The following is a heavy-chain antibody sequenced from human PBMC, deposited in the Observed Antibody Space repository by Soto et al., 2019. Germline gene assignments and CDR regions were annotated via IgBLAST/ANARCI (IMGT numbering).Heavy chain of an antibody. Sequence: SQTLSLTCAISGDSVSTNSATWDWIRQSPSRGLEWLGRTYYRSKWYNDYAVSVKGRITINPDTSNNQLSLQLNSVTAADTAVYYCAASNWFDPWGQGTLVTVSS. V-gene: IGHV6-1*01. CDR3: AASNWFDP. CDR2: TYYRSKWYN. J-gene: IGHJ5*02. CDR1: GDSVSTNSAT.